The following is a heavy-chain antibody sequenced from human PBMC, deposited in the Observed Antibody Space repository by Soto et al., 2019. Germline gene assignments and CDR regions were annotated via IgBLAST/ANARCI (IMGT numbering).Heavy chain of an antibody. CDR2: IYYSGRT. CDR1: GGSISTSTYY. Sequence: SETLSLTCSVSGGSISTSTYYWGWIRQPPGKGLEWIGSIYYSGRTDYNPSLKSRVTISVDTAKNQLSLKLSSVTAADTAVYYCARDLWGYCGTDCYPLDVWGQGTTVTVSS. J-gene: IGHJ6*02. D-gene: IGHD2-21*02. V-gene: IGHV4-39*02. CDR3: ARDLWGYCGTDCYPLDV.